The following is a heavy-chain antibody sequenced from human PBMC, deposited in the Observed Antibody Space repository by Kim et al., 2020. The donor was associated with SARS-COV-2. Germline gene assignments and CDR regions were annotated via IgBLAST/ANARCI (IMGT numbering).Heavy chain of an antibody. J-gene: IGHJ4*02. V-gene: IGHV3-30*02. D-gene: IGHD2-15*01. Sequence: SVKGRFTISRDNSKNTLYLQMNSLRAEDTAVYYCAKAGYCSGGSCYEADYWGQGTLVTVSS. CDR3: AKAGYCSGGSCYEADY.